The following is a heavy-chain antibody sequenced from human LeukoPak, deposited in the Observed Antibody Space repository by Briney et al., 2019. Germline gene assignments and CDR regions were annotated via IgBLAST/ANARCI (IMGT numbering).Heavy chain of an antibody. CDR1: GGSISSYY. V-gene: IGHV4-4*07. CDR2: IYASGST. CDR3: ARGGSVPFDY. Sequence: SETLSLTCTVSGGSISSYYWSWIRQPAGRGLQWIGRIYASGSTNYNPSLKSRVTMSVDTSKNQFSLKLSSVTAADTAVYYCARGGSVPFDYWGQGTLVTVSS. J-gene: IGHJ4*02. D-gene: IGHD2-2*01.